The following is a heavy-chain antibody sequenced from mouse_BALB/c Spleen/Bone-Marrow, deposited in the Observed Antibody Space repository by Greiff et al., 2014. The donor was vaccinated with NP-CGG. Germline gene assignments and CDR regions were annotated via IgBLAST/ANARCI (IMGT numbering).Heavy chain of an antibody. Sequence: EVKLEESGGGLVKPGGSLKPSCAASGFTFSDFYMFWFRQTPEKRLEWVATISDGGTYTYYPDSVKGRFTISRDNAKNNLYLQMSSLKSEDTAIYYCARSGERYGAMDYWGQGTSVTVSS. D-gene: IGHD1-1*02. CDR1: GFTFSDFY. J-gene: IGHJ4*01. V-gene: IGHV5-4*02. CDR2: ISDGGTYT. CDR3: ARSGERYGAMDY.